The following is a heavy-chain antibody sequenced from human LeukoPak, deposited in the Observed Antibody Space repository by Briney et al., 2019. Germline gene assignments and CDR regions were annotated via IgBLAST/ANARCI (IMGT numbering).Heavy chain of an antibody. D-gene: IGHD1-26*01. Sequence: GASVKVSCKASGYTFTGYYMHWVRQAPGQGLEWMGWINPNSGGTNYAQKFQGWVTMTRDTSISTAYMELSRLKSDGTAVYYGARAIVGATPSLDYWGQGTLVTVSS. CDR3: ARAIVGATPSLDY. J-gene: IGHJ4*02. V-gene: IGHV1-2*04. CDR2: INPNSGGT. CDR1: GYTFTGYY.